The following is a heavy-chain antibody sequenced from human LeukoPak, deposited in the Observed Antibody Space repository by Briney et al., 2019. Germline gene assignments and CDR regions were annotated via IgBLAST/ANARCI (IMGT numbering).Heavy chain of an antibody. CDR3: AKDLVAVAGSIDY. J-gene: IGHJ4*02. Sequence: SVKVSCKASGGTFSSYAISWVRQAPGQGLEWMGGIIPIFGTANYAQKFQGRVTITADESTSTAYMELSSLRSEDTAVYYCAKDLVAVAGSIDYWAREPWSPSRQ. V-gene: IGHV1-69*13. D-gene: IGHD6-19*01. CDR1: GGTFSSYA. CDR2: IIPIFGTA.